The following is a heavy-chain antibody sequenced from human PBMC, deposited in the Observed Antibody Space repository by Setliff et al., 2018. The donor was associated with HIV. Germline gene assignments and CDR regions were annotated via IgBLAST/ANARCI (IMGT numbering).Heavy chain of an antibody. CDR1: GGPSNVHN. Sequence: ASETLSLTCAVYGGPSNVHNWNWVRQAPGKGLEWIGDISPTGITKYRPSLESRVSISGDTSRSQFSLTVWSLTAADTAVYYCARGQFVSPGPRTHYMDLWAKGTSGTVS. CDR2: ISPTGIT. V-gene: IGHV4-34*01. D-gene: IGHD3-16*01. J-gene: IGHJ6*03. CDR3: ARGQFVSPGPRTHYMDL.